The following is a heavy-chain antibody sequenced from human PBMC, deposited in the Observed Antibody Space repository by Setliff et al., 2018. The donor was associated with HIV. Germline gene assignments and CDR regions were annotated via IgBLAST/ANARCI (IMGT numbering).Heavy chain of an antibody. CDR2: ISPYIGHT. J-gene: IGHJ6*02. CDR1: GYTFTTYG. Sequence: AASVKVSCKASGYTFTTYGTSWVRQAPGHGLEWMGWISPYIGHTNYAQNFQDRVTRTIDTSTSRAYMELRSLRSDDTAVYFCARLGSGWSDSYYYAMDVWGQGTTVTVSS. V-gene: IGHV1-18*01. CDR3: ARLGSGWSDSYYYAMDV. D-gene: IGHD6-19*01.